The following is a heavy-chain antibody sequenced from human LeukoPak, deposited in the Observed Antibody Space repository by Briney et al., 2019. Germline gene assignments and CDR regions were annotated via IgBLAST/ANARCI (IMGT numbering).Heavy chain of an antibody. CDR3: AKMRRAYCGGDCYDQHFDY. Sequence: PGGSLRLSYAASGFTFSSYGMHWVRQAPGKGLEWVAFIRYDGSNKYYADSVKGRFTISRDNSKNTLYLQMNSLRAEDTAVYYCAKMRRAYCGGDCYDQHFDYWGQGTLVTVSS. J-gene: IGHJ4*02. CDR1: GFTFSSYG. D-gene: IGHD2-21*02. V-gene: IGHV3-30*02. CDR2: IRYDGSNK.